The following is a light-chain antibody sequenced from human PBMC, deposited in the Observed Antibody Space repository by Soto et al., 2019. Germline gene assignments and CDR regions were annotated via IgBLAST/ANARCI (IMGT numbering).Light chain of an antibody. CDR3: SSYTSSSTRV. CDR2: EVG. CDR1: SSDVGGYKY. V-gene: IGLV2-14*01. Sequence: QSALTQPASVSGSPGQSITISCTGTSSDVGGYKYVSWYQQHPGKAPKLMIYEVGNRPSGVSQRFSGSKSGNTASLTIFGLQAEDEADYYCSSYTSSSTRVFGGGTKLTVL. J-gene: IGLJ3*02.